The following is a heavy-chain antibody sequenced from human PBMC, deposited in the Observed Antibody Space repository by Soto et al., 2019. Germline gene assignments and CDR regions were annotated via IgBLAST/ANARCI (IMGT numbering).Heavy chain of an antibody. CDR1: GFTFSSYA. J-gene: IGHJ4*02. V-gene: IGHV3-23*01. D-gene: IGHD6-13*01. Sequence: PWGSLRLSCAASGFTFSSYAMSWVRQAPGKGLEWVSAISGSGGSTYYADSVKGRFTISRDNSKNTLYLQMNSLRAEDTAVYYCAKDRSRVAAAGTPFDYWGQGTLVTVSS. CDR2: ISGSGGST. CDR3: AKDRSRVAAAGTPFDY.